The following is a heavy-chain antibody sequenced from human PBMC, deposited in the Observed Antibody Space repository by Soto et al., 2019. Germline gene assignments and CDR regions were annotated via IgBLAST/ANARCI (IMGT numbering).Heavy chain of an antibody. V-gene: IGHV3-30*18. D-gene: IGHD6-13*01. CDR2: ISYDGSNK. CDR3: AKDLIAAAGTGLDY. J-gene: IGHJ4*02. Sequence: QVQLVESGGGVVQPGRSLRLSCAASGFTFSSYGMHWVRQAPGKGLEWVAVISYDGSNKYFADSVKGRFTISRDNSKNTLYLQLNRLRAEDTAVYYCAKDLIAAAGTGLDYWGQGTLVTVSS. CDR1: GFTFSSYG.